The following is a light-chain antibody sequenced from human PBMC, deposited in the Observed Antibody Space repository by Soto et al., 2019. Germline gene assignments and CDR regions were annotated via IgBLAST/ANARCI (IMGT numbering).Light chain of an antibody. J-gene: IGLJ1*01. CDR1: GSDVGGYNY. CDR2: NVN. CDR3: NSYTGSSTYV. V-gene: IGLV2-14*01. Sequence: QSALTQPASVSGSPGQSITISCTGTGSDVGGYNYVSWYQQHPGKAPKLMIYNVNIRPSGVSNRFSGSKSGNTASLTISGLQAEDEADYYCNSYTGSSTYVFGIGTKLTVL.